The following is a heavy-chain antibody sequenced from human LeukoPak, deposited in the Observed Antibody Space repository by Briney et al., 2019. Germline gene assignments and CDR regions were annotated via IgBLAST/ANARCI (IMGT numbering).Heavy chain of an antibody. CDR2: MNHSGST. V-gene: IGHV4-34*01. CDR1: GGSLKSYY. CDR3: ARTRSSGWYYTYYFDY. Sequence: PSDTLSLTCTVSGGSLKSYYWSWIRQPPGKALEWSGEMNHSGSTNYNPSLKSRVTISVDTSKNQFSLKLSSVTAADTAVYYCARTRSSGWYYTYYFDYWGQGTLVTVSS. J-gene: IGHJ4*02. D-gene: IGHD6-19*01.